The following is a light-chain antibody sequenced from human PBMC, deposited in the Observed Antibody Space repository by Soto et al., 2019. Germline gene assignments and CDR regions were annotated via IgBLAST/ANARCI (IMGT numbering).Light chain of an antibody. J-gene: IGKJ1*01. CDR3: QQSYSTPRT. CDR1: QSISSW. CDR2: AAS. V-gene: IGKV1-39*01. Sequence: DIQMTQSPSTLSASVGDRVTITCRASQSISSWLAWYQQKPGKAPKLLSYAASNLQSGVPSRFSGSGSGADFILTISSLQPEDSATYYCQQSYSTPRTFGQGTKVDI.